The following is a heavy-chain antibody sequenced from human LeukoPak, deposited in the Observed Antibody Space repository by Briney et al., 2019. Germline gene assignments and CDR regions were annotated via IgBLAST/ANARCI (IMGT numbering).Heavy chain of an antibody. D-gene: IGHD3-9*01. CDR1: GGSFSGYY. CDR2: INHSGST. V-gene: IGHV4-34*01. Sequence: SETLSLTCAVYGGSFSGYYWSWIRQPPGKGLEWIGEINHSGSTNYNPSLKSRVTISVDTSKNQFSLKLSSVTAADTAVYYCASPGTPYLTGAFDIWGQGTMVTVSS. J-gene: IGHJ3*02. CDR3: ASPGTPYLTGAFDI.